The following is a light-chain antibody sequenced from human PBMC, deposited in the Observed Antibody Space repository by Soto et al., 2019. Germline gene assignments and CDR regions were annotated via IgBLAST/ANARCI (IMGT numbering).Light chain of an antibody. CDR1: SSNIGSNT. V-gene: IGLV1-44*01. Sequence: QAVVTQPPSASGAPGQRATISCSGSSSNIGSNTVNWYQQLPGTAPKLLIYSNDQRPSGVPDRFSGSKSGTSASLAISGLQSEDEAAYYCAAWDDSLHGLVFGGGTKLTVL. J-gene: IGLJ2*01. CDR2: SND. CDR3: AAWDDSLHGLV.